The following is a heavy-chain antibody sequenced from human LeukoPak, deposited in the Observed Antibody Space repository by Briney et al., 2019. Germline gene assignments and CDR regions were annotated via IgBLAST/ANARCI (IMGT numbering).Heavy chain of an antibody. CDR1: GFTFSSYG. D-gene: IGHD3-22*01. J-gene: IGHJ4*02. CDR2: IRYDGSNK. V-gene: IGHV3-30*02. CDR3: AKVYYGADYYFDY. Sequence: SGGSLRLSCAASGFTFSSYGMHWVRQAPGKGLEWVAFIRYDGSNKYYADSVKGRFTISRDNSKNTLYLQMNSLRAEDTAVYYCAKVYYGADYYFDYWGQGTQVTVSS.